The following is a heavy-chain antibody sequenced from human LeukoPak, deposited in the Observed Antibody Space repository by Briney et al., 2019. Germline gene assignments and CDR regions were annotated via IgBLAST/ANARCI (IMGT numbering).Heavy chain of an antibody. V-gene: IGHV1-69*05. Sequence: SVKVSCKASGGTFSSYAISWVRQAPGQGLEWMGGIIPIFGTANYAQKFQGRVTITTDESTSTAYMELSSLRSEDTAVYYCARDRVLRYFDWPTPDAFDIWGQGTMVTVSS. CDR1: GGTFSSYA. CDR3: ARDRVLRYFDWPTPDAFDI. CDR2: IIPIFGTA. D-gene: IGHD3-9*01. J-gene: IGHJ3*02.